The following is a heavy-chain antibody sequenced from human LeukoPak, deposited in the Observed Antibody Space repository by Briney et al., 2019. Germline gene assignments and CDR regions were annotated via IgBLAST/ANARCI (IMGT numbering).Heavy chain of an antibody. CDR3: ARESGDYYDSSGYYYNSFGADY. D-gene: IGHD3-22*01. CDR2: ISSSSSYI. CDR1: GFTFNNYA. J-gene: IGHJ4*02. Sequence: PGGSLRLSCAASGFTFNNYAMSWVRQAPGKGLEWVSSISSSSSYIYYADSVKGRFTISRDNAKNSLYLQMNSLRAEDTAVYYCARESGDYYDSSGYYYNSFGADYWGQGTLVTVSS. V-gene: IGHV3-21*01.